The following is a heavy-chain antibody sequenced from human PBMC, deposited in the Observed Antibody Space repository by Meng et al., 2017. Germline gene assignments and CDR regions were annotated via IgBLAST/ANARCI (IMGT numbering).Heavy chain of an antibody. CDR3: ARGPTTMAHDFDY. CDR2: INHSGST. V-gene: IGHV4-34*01. D-gene: IGHD4-11*01. CDR1: GGSFSDYY. Sequence: QGQQQWWGAGLLKPSETLSLTCVVSGGSFSDYYWSWIRQPPGKGLEWIGEINHSGSTNYNPSLESRATISVDTSQNNLSLKLSSVTAADSAVYYCARGPTTMAHDFDYWGQGTLVTVSS. J-gene: IGHJ4*02.